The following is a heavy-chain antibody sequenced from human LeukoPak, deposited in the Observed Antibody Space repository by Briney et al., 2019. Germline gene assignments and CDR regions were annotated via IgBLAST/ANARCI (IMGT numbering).Heavy chain of an antibody. CDR3: ASVRRGFGESSKYYAYYYMGV. CDR1: GGSISSSSYY. V-gene: IGHV4-39*01. D-gene: IGHD3-10*01. J-gene: IGHJ6*03. Sequence: KSSETLSLTCTVSGGSISSSSYYWGWIRQPPGKGLEWINSIYYSGSTYYNPSLKSRVTISLDTSKNQFSLKLSSVTAADTAVYYCASVRRGFGESSKYYAYYYMGVWGKGTTVTISS. CDR2: IYYSGST.